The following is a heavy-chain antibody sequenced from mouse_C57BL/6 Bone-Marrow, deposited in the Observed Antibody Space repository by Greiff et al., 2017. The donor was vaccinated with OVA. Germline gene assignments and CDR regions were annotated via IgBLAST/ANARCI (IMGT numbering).Heavy chain of an antibody. J-gene: IGHJ1*03. V-gene: IGHV7-1*01. CDR2: SRNKANDYTT. CDR1: GFTFSDFY. Sequence: EVKLVESGGGLVQSGRSLRLSCAPSGFTFSDFYMEWVRQAPGKGLEWIAASRNKANDYTTEYSASVKGRFIVSRDTSQSILYLQMNALRAEDTAIYYCARDDYYWYFDVGGTGTTVTVSS. CDR3: ARDDYYWYFDV.